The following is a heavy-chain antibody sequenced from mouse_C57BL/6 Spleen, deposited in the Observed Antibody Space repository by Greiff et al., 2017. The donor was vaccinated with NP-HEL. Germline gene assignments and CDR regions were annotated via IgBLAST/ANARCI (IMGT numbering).Heavy chain of an antibody. D-gene: IGHD4-1*01. Sequence: QVQLKQSGAELVKPGASVKISCKASGYAFSSYWMNWVKQRPGKGLEWIGQIYPGDGDTNYNGKFKGKATLTADESSSTAYMQLSSLTSEDSAVYFCARLSPGTEGGRDYWGQGTTLTVSS. V-gene: IGHV1-80*01. J-gene: IGHJ2*01. CDR1: GYAFSSYW. CDR2: IYPGDGDT. CDR3: ARLSPGTEGGRDY.